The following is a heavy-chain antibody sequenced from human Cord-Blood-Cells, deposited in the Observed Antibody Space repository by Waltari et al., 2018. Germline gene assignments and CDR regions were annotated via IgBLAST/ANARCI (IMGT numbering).Heavy chain of an antibody. J-gene: IGHJ3*02. Sequence: QVQLVQSGAEVKKPGASVKVSCKASGYTFTGYYMHWVRQAPGQGLEWMRWINPNSGGTNYAQNFQGRVTMTRDTSISTAYMELSRLRSDDTAVYYCARTKWELPDDAFDIWGQGTMVTVSS. D-gene: IGHD1-26*01. CDR1: GYTFTGYY. V-gene: IGHV1-2*02. CDR2: INPNSGGT. CDR3: ARTKWELPDDAFDI.